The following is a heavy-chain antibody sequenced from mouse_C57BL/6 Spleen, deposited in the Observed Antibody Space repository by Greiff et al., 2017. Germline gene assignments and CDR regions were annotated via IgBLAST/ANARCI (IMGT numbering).Heavy chain of an antibody. J-gene: IGHJ4*01. CDR1: GFTFSDYG. D-gene: IGHD2-4*01. CDR2: ISSGSSTI. CDR3: ARKNIIYYDYDAVMDY. Sequence: EVQLVESGGGLVKPGGSLKLSCAASGFTFSDYGMHWVRQAPEKGLEWVAYISSGSSTIYYADTVKGRFTISRDNAKNTLSLQMTSLRSEDTAMYYCARKNIIYYDYDAVMDYWGQGTSVTVSS. V-gene: IGHV5-17*01.